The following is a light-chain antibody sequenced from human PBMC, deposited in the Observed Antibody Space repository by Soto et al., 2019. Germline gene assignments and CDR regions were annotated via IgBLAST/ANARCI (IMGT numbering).Light chain of an antibody. Sequence: TVFTQTPATVSLSPAERAILSCWASQSVGTRLAWYQQRPGQPPRLLISGASSRATGIPDRFSGSGSATDFTLTISRLEPEDFAVYYCQQYGSSPPITFGQGTRLEIK. CDR1: QSVGTR. CDR3: QQYGSSPPIT. V-gene: IGKV3-20*01. CDR2: GAS. J-gene: IGKJ5*01.